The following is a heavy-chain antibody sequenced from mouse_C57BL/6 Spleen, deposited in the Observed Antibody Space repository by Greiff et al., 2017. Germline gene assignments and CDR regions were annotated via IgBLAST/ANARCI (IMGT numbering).Heavy chain of an antibody. CDR3: ARGGSMITTRYYYAMDY. J-gene: IGHJ4*01. V-gene: IGHV1-52*01. CDR1: GYTFTSYW. CDR2: IDPSDSET. Sequence: VQLQQPGAELVRPGSSVKLSCKASGYTFTSYWMHWVKQRPIQGLEWIGNIDPSDSETHYNQKFKDKATLTVDKSSSTAYMQLSSLTSEDSAVYYCARGGSMITTRYYYAMDYWGQRTSVTVSS. D-gene: IGHD2-4*01.